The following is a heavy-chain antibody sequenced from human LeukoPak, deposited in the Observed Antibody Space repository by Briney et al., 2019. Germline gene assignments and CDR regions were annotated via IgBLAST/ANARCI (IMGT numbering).Heavy chain of an antibody. J-gene: IGHJ4*02. CDR3: ARGGETAAAGTFRY. Sequence: SQTLSLTCTVSGGSISSGDYYWSWIRQPPGKGLEWIGYIYYSGSTYYNPSLKSRVTIPVDTSKNQFSLKLSSVTAADTAVYYCARGGETAAAGTFRYWGQGTLVTVSS. D-gene: IGHD6-13*01. V-gene: IGHV4-30-4*08. CDR2: IYYSGST. CDR1: GGSISSGDYY.